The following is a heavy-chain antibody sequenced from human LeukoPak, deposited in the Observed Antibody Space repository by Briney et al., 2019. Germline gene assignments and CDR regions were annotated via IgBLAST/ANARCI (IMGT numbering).Heavy chain of an antibody. V-gene: IGHV3-11*01. CDR3: ARGTSGWYRGFDY. J-gene: IGHJ4*02. Sequence: GGSLRLSCAASGFTFSDYYMSWIRQAPGKGLEWVSYIISSGNTVYYADSVKGRFTISRDNAKNSLYLQMNSLRAEDTAVYYCARGTSGWYRGFDYWGQGTLVTVSS. CDR2: IISSGNTV. CDR1: GFTFSDYY. D-gene: IGHD6-19*01.